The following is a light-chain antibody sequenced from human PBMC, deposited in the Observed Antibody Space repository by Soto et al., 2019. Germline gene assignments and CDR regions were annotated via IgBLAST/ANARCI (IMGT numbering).Light chain of an antibody. J-gene: IGLJ1*01. V-gene: IGLV2-8*01. CDR3: TSYAGSKTDYV. CDR1: SSDVGGYNY. CDR2: EVS. Sequence: SVLTQPPSASGSPGQSVTISCTGTSSDVGGYNYVSWYQQHPGKAPKLMIYEVSKRPSGVTDRFSGSKSGNTASLTVPGLQAEDEADYYATSYAGSKTDYVVGP.